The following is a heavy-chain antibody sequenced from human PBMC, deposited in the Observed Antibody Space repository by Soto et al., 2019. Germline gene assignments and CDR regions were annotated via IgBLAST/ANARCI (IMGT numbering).Heavy chain of an antibody. CDR2: IYYTGIT. J-gene: IGHJ3*02. V-gene: IGHV4-31*03. CDR1: GGSINTGGCY. CDR3: AREAERGKESEAFDI. Sequence: QVQLHESGPGLLKPSQTLSLTCSVSGGSINTGGCYWSWIRHHPVKGLEWIGYIYYTGITSYNPSLASRLNVSLDTSKNHFTLKLMSVTAADTGVYYCAREAERGKESEAFDIWGQGTLVTVSS.